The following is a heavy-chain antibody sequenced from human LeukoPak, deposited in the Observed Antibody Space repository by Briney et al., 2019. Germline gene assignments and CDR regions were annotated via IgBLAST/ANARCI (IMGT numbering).Heavy chain of an antibody. Sequence: GASVKVSCKASGYTFTSYAMHWVRQAPGQRLEWMGWINAGNGNTKYSQEFQGRVTITRDTSASTAYMELSSLRSEDMAVYYCARDGEYSSGWYGALGGGDEYYFDYWGQGTLVTVSS. CDR1: GYTFTSYA. CDR2: INAGNGNT. V-gene: IGHV1-3*03. J-gene: IGHJ4*02. CDR3: ARDGEYSSGWYGALGGGDEYYFDY. D-gene: IGHD6-19*01.